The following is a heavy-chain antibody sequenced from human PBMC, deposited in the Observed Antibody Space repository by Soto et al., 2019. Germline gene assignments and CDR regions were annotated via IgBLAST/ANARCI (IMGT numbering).Heavy chain of an antibody. CDR2: INAGNGNT. J-gene: IGHJ6*03. CDR1: GYTFTSYA. Sequence: QVQLVQSGAEVKKPGASVKVSCKASGYTFTSYAMHWVRQAPGQRLEWMGWINAGNGNTKYSQKFQGRVTITRDTSASTAYMELSSLRSEDTAVYYCARAGYDFWSGYSDPWRYYYMDVWGKGTTVTVSS. D-gene: IGHD3-3*01. CDR3: ARAGYDFWSGYSDPWRYYYMDV. V-gene: IGHV1-3*01.